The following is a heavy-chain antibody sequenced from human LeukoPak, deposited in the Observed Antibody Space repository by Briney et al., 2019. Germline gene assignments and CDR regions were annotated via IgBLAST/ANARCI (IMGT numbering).Heavy chain of an antibody. Sequence: GASVKVSCTASGYTFTGYYMHLVRQAPGQGLEWMGWINPNTGDTNYAQKFQGRVTMTRDTSISTAYMELSSLRSDDTAVYYCARDLHWGPDYWGQGTLVTVSS. CDR2: INPNTGDT. CDR1: GYTFTGYY. CDR3: ARDLHWGPDY. J-gene: IGHJ4*02. D-gene: IGHD7-27*01. V-gene: IGHV1-2*02.